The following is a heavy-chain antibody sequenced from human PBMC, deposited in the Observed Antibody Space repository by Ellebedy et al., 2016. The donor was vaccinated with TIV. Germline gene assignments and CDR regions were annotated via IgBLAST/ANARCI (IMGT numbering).Heavy chain of an antibody. CDR3: AKAEADIVVVPAAQVDY. CDR1: GFTFSSYA. V-gene: IGHV3-30-3*01. Sequence: GGSLRLXXAASGFTFSSYAVHWVRQAPGKGLEWVAVISYDGSNEYYADSVKGRFTIARDDSKNTLYLQMNSLRAEDTAVYYCAKAEADIVVVPAAQVDYWGQGTLVTVSS. CDR2: ISYDGSNE. D-gene: IGHD2-2*01. J-gene: IGHJ4*02.